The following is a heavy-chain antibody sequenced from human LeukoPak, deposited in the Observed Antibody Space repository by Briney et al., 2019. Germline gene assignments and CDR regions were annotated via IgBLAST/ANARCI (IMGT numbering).Heavy chain of an antibody. Sequence: ASVTVSCKASGYDFTSVGITWVRRAPGQGLEWMGWISAYNGNTNYAQKLQGRVTMTTDTSTSTAYMELRSLRSDDTAVYYCARHHTGGYSSGWSQFDYWGQGTLVTVSS. J-gene: IGHJ4*02. CDR1: GYDFTSVG. CDR3: ARHHTGGYSSGWSQFDY. CDR2: ISAYNGNT. V-gene: IGHV1-18*01. D-gene: IGHD6-19*01.